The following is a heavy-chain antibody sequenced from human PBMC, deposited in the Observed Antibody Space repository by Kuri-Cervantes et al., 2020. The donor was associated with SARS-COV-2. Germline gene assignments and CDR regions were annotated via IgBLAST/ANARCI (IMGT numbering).Heavy chain of an antibody. Sequence: SETLSLTCAVYGGSFSGYYWSWIRQPPGKGLEWIGEINHSGSTNYNPSLKSRVTISLDRSKTQFSLKLSSVTAADTAVYYCAGATYYYDSSGYYFFDYWGQGTLVTVSS. CDR3: AGATYYYDSSGYYFFDY. V-gene: IGHV4-34*01. CDR2: INHSGST. CDR1: GGSFSGYY. D-gene: IGHD3-22*01. J-gene: IGHJ4*02.